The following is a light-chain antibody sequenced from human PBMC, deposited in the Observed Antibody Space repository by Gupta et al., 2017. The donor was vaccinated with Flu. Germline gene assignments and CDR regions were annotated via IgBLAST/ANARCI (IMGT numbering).Light chain of an antibody. CDR3: LQRSSGPIT. J-gene: IGKJ4*01. Sequence: DIVLTQSPATLSLSPGERATLSCMASQSVSSYLVWYQQEPSQAPRLLIYDTSNRATGSPARFSGSGSVTDFTRTISRLEPEDFAVYYCLQRSSGPITCGGGTKVEIK. V-gene: IGKV3-11*01. CDR2: DTS. CDR1: QSVSSY.